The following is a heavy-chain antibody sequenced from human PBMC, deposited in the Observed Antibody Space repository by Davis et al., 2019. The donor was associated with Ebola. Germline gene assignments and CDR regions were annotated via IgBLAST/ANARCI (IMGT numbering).Heavy chain of an antibody. D-gene: IGHD6-13*01. J-gene: IGHJ6*02. V-gene: IGHV1-69*05. CDR1: GGTFSNYA. Sequence: SVKVSCKASGGTFSNYAFYWVRQAPGQGLEWMGGFVVFFGTATYAQKFQGRVTMTRDTSTSTVYMELSSLRSEDTAVYYCARGGYSSSPYGMDVWGQGTTVTVSS. CDR3: ARGGYSSSPYGMDV. CDR2: FVVFFGTA.